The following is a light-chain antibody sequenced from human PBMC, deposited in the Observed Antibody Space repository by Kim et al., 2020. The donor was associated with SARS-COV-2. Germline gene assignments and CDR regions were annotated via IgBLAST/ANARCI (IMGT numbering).Light chain of an antibody. Sequence: DIQMTQSPSTLSASVGDRVTITCRASQSISSWLAWYQQKPGKAPKLLIYDASSLESGVPSRFSGSGSGTDFTLTISSLLPEDVATYYCQSCNSAPRTFGQGTKVGIK. J-gene: IGKJ1*01. CDR3: QSCNSAPRT. CDR2: DAS. V-gene: IGKV1-5*01. CDR1: QSISSW.